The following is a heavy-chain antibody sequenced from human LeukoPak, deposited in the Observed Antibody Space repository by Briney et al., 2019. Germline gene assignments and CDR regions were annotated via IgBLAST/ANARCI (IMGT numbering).Heavy chain of an antibody. J-gene: IGHJ3*02. CDR2: INPSGGST. Sequence: ASVKVSCKASGGTFSSYAISWVRQAPGQGLEWMGIINPSGGSTSYAQKFQGRVTMTRDTSTSTVYMELSSLRSEDTAVYYCARVGYSGSYDAFDIWGQGTMVTVSS. D-gene: IGHD1-26*01. CDR1: GGTFSSYA. CDR3: ARVGYSGSYDAFDI. V-gene: IGHV1-46*01.